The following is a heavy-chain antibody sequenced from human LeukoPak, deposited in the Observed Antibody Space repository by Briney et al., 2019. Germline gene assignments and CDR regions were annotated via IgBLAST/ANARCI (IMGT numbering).Heavy chain of an antibody. Sequence: ASVKVSCKASGGIFNRYAISWVRQAPGQGLEWMGGIIPIFGTANYAQKFQGRVTITADKSTSTAYMELSSLRSEDTAVYYCASGDVAVADTPSGYYYYMDVWGKGTTVTVSS. CDR3: ASGDVAVADTPSGYYYYMDV. J-gene: IGHJ6*03. V-gene: IGHV1-69*06. CDR2: IIPIFGTA. D-gene: IGHD2-15*01. CDR1: GGIFNRYA.